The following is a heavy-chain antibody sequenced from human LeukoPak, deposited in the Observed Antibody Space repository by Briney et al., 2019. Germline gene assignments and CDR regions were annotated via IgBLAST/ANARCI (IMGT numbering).Heavy chain of an antibody. D-gene: IGHD6-19*01. V-gene: IGHV3-49*04. Sequence: GGSLRLSCTASGFSFGDYAMSWVRQAPGKGLVWVGFIRSKAYGGTTEYAASVKGRFTISRDDSKSIAYLQMNSLKTEDTAVYYCTRGHSSGWLGSFDYWGQGTLVTVSS. CDR2: IRSKAYGGTT. CDR3: TRGHSSGWLGSFDY. J-gene: IGHJ4*02. CDR1: GFSFGDYA.